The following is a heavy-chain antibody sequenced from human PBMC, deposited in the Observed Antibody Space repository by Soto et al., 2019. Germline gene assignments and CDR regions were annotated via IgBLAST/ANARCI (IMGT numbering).Heavy chain of an antibody. CDR3: ASVTTPYYYYGMDV. CDR2: IYTSGST. V-gene: IGHV4-4*07. D-gene: IGHD4-17*01. CDR1: CGSISSYY. J-gene: IGHJ6*02. Sequence: SETLSLTCTVSCGSISSYYWSWIRQPAGKGLEWIGRIYTSGSTNYNPSLKSRVTMSVDTSKNQFSLKLSSVTAADTAVYYCASVTTPYYYYGMDVWGQGTTVTVSS.